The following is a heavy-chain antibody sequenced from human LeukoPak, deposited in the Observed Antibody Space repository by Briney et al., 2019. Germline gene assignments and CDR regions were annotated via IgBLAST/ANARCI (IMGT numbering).Heavy chain of an antibody. J-gene: IGHJ4*02. CDR3: ARASLVGDSGWKAPFDY. V-gene: IGHV1-18*01. CDR1: GYTFTSYG. D-gene: IGHD6-25*01. Sequence: ASVKVSCKASGYTFTSYGISWVRQAPGQGLEWMGWISAYNGNTNYAQKLQGRVTMTTDTSTSTAYMELRSLRSDDTAVYYCARASLVGDSGWKAPFDYWGQGTLVTVSS. CDR2: ISAYNGNT.